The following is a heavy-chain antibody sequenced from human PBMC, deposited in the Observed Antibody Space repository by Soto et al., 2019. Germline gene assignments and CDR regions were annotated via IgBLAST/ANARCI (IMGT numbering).Heavy chain of an antibody. CDR2: ISGSGGST. D-gene: IGHD2-2*02. CDR3: AKGLGYCSSTSCYTGYYYGMDV. J-gene: IGHJ6*02. CDR1: GFTFSSYA. Sequence: EVQLLESGGGLVQPGGSLRLSCAASGFTFSSYAMSWVRQAPGKGLEWVSAISGSGGSTYYADSVKGRFTISRDNSKNTLYLQMNSLRAEDTAVYYCAKGLGYCSSTSCYTGYYYGMDVWGQGTTVTVSS. V-gene: IGHV3-23*01.